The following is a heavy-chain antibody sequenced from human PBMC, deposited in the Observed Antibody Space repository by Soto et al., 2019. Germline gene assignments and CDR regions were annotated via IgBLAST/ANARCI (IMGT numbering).Heavy chain of an antibody. CDR2: IDPSDSYT. Sequence: GESLKISCKGSVYSFTSYWISWVRQMPVKGLEWMGRIDPSDSYTNYSPSFQGHVTISADKSISTAYLQWSSLKASDTAMYYCARLPDFYSSSGDYYYGMDVWGQGPTVTVSS. D-gene: IGHD6-6*01. V-gene: IGHV5-10-1*01. CDR1: VYSFTSYW. J-gene: IGHJ6*02. CDR3: ARLPDFYSSSGDYYYGMDV.